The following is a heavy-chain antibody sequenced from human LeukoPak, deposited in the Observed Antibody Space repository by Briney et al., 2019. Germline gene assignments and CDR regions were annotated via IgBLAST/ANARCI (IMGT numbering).Heavy chain of an antibody. J-gene: IGHJ3*02. D-gene: IGHD2-21*02. V-gene: IGHV3-23*01. CDR3: ARLSSWVFEI. CDR1: GFTFSSYA. Sequence: GGSLRLSRAASGFTFSSYAMSWVRQAPGKGLEWVSAISGSGGSTYYADSVKGRFTISRDNAKNLLYLQMNSLRAEDTAVYFSARLSSWVFEIWGQGTMVTVSS. CDR2: ISGSGGST.